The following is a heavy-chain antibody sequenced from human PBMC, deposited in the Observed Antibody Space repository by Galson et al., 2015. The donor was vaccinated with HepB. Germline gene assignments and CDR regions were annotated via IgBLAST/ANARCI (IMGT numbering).Heavy chain of an antibody. D-gene: IGHD1-26*01. V-gene: IGHV3-23*01. J-gene: IGHJ3*02. CDR1: GFTFSSYA. Sequence: SLRLSCAASGFTFSSYAMSWVRQAPGKGLEWVSAISGSGGSTYYADSVKGRFTISRDNSKNTLYLQMNSLRAEDTAVYYCAKDRGIRRYSGSYFGAFDIWGQGTMVTVSS. CDR2: ISGSGGST. CDR3: AKDRGIRRYSGSYFGAFDI.